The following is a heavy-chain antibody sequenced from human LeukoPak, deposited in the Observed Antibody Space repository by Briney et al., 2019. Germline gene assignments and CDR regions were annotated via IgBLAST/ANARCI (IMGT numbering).Heavy chain of an antibody. Sequence: SETLSLTCAVYGGSFSGYYWSWIRQPPGKGLEWIGEINHSGSTNYNPSLKSRVTISVDTSKNQFSLKLSSVTAADTAVYYCAREYSGCDDYWGQGTLVTVSS. D-gene: IGHD5-12*01. CDR2: INHSGST. CDR1: GGSFSGYY. CDR3: AREYSGCDDY. V-gene: IGHV4-34*01. J-gene: IGHJ4*02.